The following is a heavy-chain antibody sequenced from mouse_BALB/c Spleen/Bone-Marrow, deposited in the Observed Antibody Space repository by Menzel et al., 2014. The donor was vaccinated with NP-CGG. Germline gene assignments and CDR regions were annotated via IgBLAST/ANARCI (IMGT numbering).Heavy chain of an antibody. CDR1: GFTFTDHY. CDR2: IRNKANGYTT. Sequence: EVKLMESGGGLVQPGGFLRLSCATSGFTFTDHYMSWVRQPPGKALEWLGFIRNKANGYTTEYSASVKGRFTISRDNSQSIVYLQMNTLRAEDSATYYCARDYLYYFDYWGQGTTPTVSS. CDR3: ARDYLYYFDY. D-gene: IGHD2-1*01. V-gene: IGHV7-3*02. J-gene: IGHJ2*01.